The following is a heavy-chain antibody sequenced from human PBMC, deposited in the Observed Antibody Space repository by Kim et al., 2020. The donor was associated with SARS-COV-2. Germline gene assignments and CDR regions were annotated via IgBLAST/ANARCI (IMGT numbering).Heavy chain of an antibody. CDR3: ARDSRVELLWFGEAPIMPPDY. CDR2: ISYDGSNK. Sequence: GGSLRLSCAASGVTFRSYARHWVRQAPGKGLEWVAVISYDGSNKYYADSVKGRFTISRDNSKNTLYLQMNSLRAEDTAVYYCARDSRVELLWFGEAPIMPPDYWGQGTLVTVSS. D-gene: IGHD3-10*01. CDR1: GVTFRSYA. J-gene: IGHJ4*02. V-gene: IGHV3-30*04.